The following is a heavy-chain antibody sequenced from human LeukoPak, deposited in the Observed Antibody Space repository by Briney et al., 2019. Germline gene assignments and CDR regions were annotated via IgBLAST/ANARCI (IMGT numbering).Heavy chain of an antibody. J-gene: IGHJ4*02. CDR3: ARGPGPPDY. CDR2: ININTGNP. Sequence: ASVKVSCKASGYTFTSNPVNWVRQAPGQGLEWMGWININTGNPSYAQGFTGRFVLSLDTSINTAYLQISSLKAEDTAMYYCARGPGPPDYWGQGTLVTVSS. V-gene: IGHV7-4-1*02. CDR1: GYTFTSNP.